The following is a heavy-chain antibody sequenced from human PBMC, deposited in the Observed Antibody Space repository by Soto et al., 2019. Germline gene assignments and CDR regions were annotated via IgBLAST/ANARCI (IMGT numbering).Heavy chain of an antibody. V-gene: IGHV3-21*01. CDR1: GFTFSSYS. D-gene: IGHD3-22*01. CDR2: ISSSSSYI. Sequence: GGSQRVCCAASGFTFSSYSMNWVLQAPGKGLEWVSSISSSSSYIYYADSVKGRFTISRDNAKNSLYLQMNSLRAEDTAVYYCARDMFDSSGPRAGPYNWFDPWGQGTLVTVPS. J-gene: IGHJ5*02. CDR3: ARDMFDSSGPRAGPYNWFDP.